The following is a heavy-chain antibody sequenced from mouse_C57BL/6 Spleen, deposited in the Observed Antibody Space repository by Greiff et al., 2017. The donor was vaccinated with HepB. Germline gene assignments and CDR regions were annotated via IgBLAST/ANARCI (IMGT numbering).Heavy chain of an antibody. Sequence: EVKLLESGPGLVKPSQSLSLTCSVTGYSITSGYYWNWIRQFPGNKLEWMGYISYDGSNNYNPSLKNRISITRDTSKNQFFLKLNSVTTEDTATYYCARDGGNYPFAYWGQGTLVTVSA. CDR2: ISYDGSN. J-gene: IGHJ3*01. D-gene: IGHD2-1*01. CDR1: GYSITSGYY. V-gene: IGHV3-6*01. CDR3: ARDGGNYPFAY.